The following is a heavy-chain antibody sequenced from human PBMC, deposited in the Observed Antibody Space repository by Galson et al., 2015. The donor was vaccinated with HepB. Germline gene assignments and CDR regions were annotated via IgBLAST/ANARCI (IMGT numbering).Heavy chain of an antibody. V-gene: IGHV3-15*01. D-gene: IGHD3-10*01. CDR3: TTVRPAMLWFGES. Sequence: SLRLSCAASGFTFSNAWMTWVRQAPGKGLEWVGRIKSKSDGGTTDYAAPVKGRFTISRDDSKNTLYLQMNSLKTEDTAVYYCTTVRPAMLWFGESWGQGTLVTVSS. CDR2: IKSKSDGGTT. J-gene: IGHJ5*02. CDR1: GFTFSNAW.